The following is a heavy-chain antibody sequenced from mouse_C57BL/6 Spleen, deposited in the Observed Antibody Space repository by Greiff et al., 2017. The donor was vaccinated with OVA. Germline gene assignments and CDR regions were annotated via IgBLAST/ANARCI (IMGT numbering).Heavy chain of an antibody. CDR1: GFTFSSYA. D-gene: IGHD1-1*01. CDR2: ISSGGDYI. Sequence: EVKLMESGEGLVKPGGSLKLSCAASGFTFSSYAMSWVRQTPEKRLEWVAYISSGGDYIYYADTVKGRFTISRDNARNTLYLQMSSLKSEDTAMYYCTREENSITTGYFDVWGTGTTVTVSS. V-gene: IGHV5-9-1*02. J-gene: IGHJ1*03. CDR3: TREENSITTGYFDV.